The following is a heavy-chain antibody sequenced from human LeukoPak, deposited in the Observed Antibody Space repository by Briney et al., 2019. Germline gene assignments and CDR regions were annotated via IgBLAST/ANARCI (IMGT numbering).Heavy chain of an antibody. CDR2: MNPNSGST. J-gene: IGHJ5*02. CDR3: ASGNSYDPYNWLDP. V-gene: IGHV1-8*01. Sequence: ASVKVSCKASGYTFISYDINWVRQATGQGLEWMGWMNPNSGSTLYAQKFQGRVTMTRDTSISTASMELSSLRSEDTAVYYCASGNSYDPYNWLDPWGQGTLVTVSS. CDR1: GYTFISYD. D-gene: IGHD5-18*01.